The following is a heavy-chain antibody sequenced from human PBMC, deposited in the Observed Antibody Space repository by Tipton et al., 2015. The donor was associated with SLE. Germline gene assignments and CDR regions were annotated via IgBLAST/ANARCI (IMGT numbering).Heavy chain of an antibody. D-gene: IGHD5-24*01. CDR3: AKDRSGDGDNVAARQI. Sequence: QLVQSGGGLVQPRGSLRLSCAASAFTFSSYWMSWVRQAPGKGQEWVAVIWYDVNKKYYADSVEDRFTISRDNSKNTLYLQMNSLRAEDTAVYFCAKDRSGDGDNVAARQIGGRGTMVTVSS. CDR2: IWYDVNKK. J-gene: IGHJ3*02. V-gene: IGHV3-33*06. CDR1: AFTFSSYW.